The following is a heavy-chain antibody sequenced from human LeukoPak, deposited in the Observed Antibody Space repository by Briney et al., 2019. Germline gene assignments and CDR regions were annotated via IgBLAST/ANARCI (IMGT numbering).Heavy chain of an antibody. CDR2: ISSSSSYI. V-gene: IGHV3-21*01. D-gene: IGHD4-17*01. Sequence: PGGSLRLSCAASGFTFSSYSMNWGRQATGKGLEGVSSISSSSSYIYYADSVKGRFTISRDNAKNTLYLQMNSLRAEDTAVYYCARDRPTVTIDYWGQGTLVTVSS. CDR1: GFTFSSYS. CDR3: ARDRPTVTIDY. J-gene: IGHJ4*02.